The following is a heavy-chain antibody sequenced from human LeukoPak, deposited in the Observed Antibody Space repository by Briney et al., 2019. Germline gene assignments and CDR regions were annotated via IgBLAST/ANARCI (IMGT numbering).Heavy chain of an antibody. D-gene: IGHD6-13*01. CDR3: VRHGLGSSWFGFDY. CDR2: IYPGDSDP. V-gene: IGHV5-51*01. CDR1: GYSFTSYW. Sequence: GESLKISCKGSGYSFTSYWISWVRQMPGKGLEWMGIIYPGDSDPRYSPSFQGQVTISADKSISTAYLQWSSLKASDSAIYYCVRHGLGSSWFGFDYWGQGTLVTVSS. J-gene: IGHJ4*02.